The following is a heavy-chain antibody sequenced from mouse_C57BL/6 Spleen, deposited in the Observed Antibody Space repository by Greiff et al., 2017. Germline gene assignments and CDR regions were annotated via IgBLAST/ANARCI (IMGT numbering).Heavy chain of an antibody. CDR1: GYTFTDYY. J-gene: IGHJ2*01. CDR2: INPNNGGT. V-gene: IGHV1-26*01. Sequence: EVQLQQSGPELVKPGASVKISCKASGYTFTDYYMNWVKQSHGKSLEWIGDINPNNGGTSYNQKFKGKATLTVDQSSSTAYMELRSLTSEDSAVYYCARLDYSKVDYWGQGTTLTVSS. D-gene: IGHD2-5*01. CDR3: ARLDYSKVDY.